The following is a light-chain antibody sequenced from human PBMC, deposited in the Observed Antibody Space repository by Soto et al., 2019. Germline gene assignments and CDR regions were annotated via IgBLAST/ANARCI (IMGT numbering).Light chain of an antibody. J-gene: IGKJ1*01. CDR2: DAS. CDR1: QSVDKY. Sequence: EIVMTQSPATLAWSPVERSTLSCLASQSVDKYLVWYQQKPGQAPRLLIYDASNRATGIPARFSGSGSGTDFTLTISSLEPEDFAVYYCQQRGNRPPWTFGQGTKVDIK. CDR3: QQRGNRPPWT. V-gene: IGKV3-11*01.